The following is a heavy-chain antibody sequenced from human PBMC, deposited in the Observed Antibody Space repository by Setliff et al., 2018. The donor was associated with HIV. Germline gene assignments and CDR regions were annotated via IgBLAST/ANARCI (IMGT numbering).Heavy chain of an antibody. CDR2: IYHSGST. J-gene: IGHJ4*03. D-gene: IGHD6-19*01. CDR3: ARSTAEIAVAGI. Sequence: PSETLSLTCAVSGGSISSTNWWNWVRQPPGKGLEWIGEIYHSGSTNYNPSLKSRVTISVDKSNNQFSLRLSSVTAADTAVYYCARSTAEIAVAGIWGQGIAGHRLL. CDR1: GGSISSTNW. V-gene: IGHV4-4*02.